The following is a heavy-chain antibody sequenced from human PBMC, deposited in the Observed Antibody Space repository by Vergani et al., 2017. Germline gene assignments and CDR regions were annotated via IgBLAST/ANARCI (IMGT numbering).Heavy chain of an antibody. V-gene: IGHV4-61*02. CDR2: VYTSGIT. J-gene: IGHJ6*02. CDR3: ARELSYYYGSGSDDYNPYYYEGMGV. Sequence: QVQLQESGPRLVRPSQTLSLTCTVSGGSINTGAYYWSWIRQPAGKGLEWIGRVYTSGITNYNPSLKSRVTILVDRSKSQLSLKLTSVTAGDTAVYFCARELSYYYGSGSDDYNPYYYEGMGVWGPGTTGTVSS. D-gene: IGHD3-10*01. CDR1: GGSINTGAYY.